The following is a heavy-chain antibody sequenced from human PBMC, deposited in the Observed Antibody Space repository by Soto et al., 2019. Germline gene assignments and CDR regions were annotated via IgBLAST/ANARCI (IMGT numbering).Heavy chain of an antibody. V-gene: IGHV4-59*01. CDR2: MYNSGST. CDR3: ARNACTSNSCHPYFDH. D-gene: IGHD2-2*01. J-gene: IGHJ4*02. CDR1: GASISPYY. Sequence: SETLSLTCTVSGASISPYYWSWIRQPPGKGLEWIGYMYNSGSTYYNPSLKSRVTISVDTSNNQFSLNLRSVTAADTAVYHCARNACTSNSCHPYFDHWGQGMLVTRLL.